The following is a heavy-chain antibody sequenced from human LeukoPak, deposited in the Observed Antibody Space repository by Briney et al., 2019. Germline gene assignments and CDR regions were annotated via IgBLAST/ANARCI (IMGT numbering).Heavy chain of an antibody. Sequence: SETLSLTCAVSGGSISSSNWWSWVRQPPGKGLEWIGYIYYSGSTNYNPSLKSRVTISVDTSKNQFSLKLSSVTAADTAVYYCAREGDVEDSSSPPFDYWGQGTLVTVSS. V-gene: IGHV4-4*02. CDR1: GGSISSSNW. J-gene: IGHJ4*02. D-gene: IGHD6-6*01. CDR3: AREGDVEDSSSPPFDY. CDR2: IYYSGST.